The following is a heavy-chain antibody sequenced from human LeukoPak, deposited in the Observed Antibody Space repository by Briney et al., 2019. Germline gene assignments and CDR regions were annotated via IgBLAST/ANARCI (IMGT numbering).Heavy chain of an antibody. J-gene: IGHJ3*02. D-gene: IGHD2-15*01. CDR3: ARVGGTYAFDI. CDR1: GGSFSGYY. Sequence: SETLSLTCAVYGGSFSGYYWSWIRQPPGKGLEWIGEINHSGSTNYNPSLKSRVTISVDTSKNQFSLKLSSVTAADTAVYYCARVGGTYAFDIRGQGKMVTVSP. CDR2: INHSGST. V-gene: IGHV4-34*01.